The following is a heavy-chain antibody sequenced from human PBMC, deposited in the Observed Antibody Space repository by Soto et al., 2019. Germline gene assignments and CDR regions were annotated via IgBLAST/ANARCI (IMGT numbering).Heavy chain of an antibody. CDR3: ARDLEVGSYLYYFDF. V-gene: IGHV3-11*06. CDR1: GFTFTNYY. D-gene: IGHD1-26*01. Sequence: PGGSLRLSCAASGFTFTNYYISWIRQAPGKGLEWVSYISANNVYTNYADSVKGRFTISRDNGKDSVYLQMNGLRAEDTAVYYCARDLEVGSYLYYFDFWGQGALVTVSS. CDR2: ISANNVYT. J-gene: IGHJ4*02.